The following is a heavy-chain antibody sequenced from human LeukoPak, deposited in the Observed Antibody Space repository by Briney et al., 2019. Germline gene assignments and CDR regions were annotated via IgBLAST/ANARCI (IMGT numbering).Heavy chain of an antibody. CDR1: GFTFSSYS. Sequence: GRSLRLSCAASGFTFSSYSMNWVRQAPGKGLEWVSYISSSSSNIYYADSVKGRFTISRDNAKNSLYLQMNSLRAEDTAVYYCAREQEEERTYAFDIWGQGTMGTVSS. D-gene: IGHD1-1*01. CDR3: AREQEEERTYAFDI. J-gene: IGHJ3*02. CDR2: ISSSSSNI. V-gene: IGHV3-48*04.